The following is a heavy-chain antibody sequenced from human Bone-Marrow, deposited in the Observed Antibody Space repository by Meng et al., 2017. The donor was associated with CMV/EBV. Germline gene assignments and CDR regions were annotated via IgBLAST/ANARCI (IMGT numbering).Heavy chain of an antibody. CDR3: ARGMPPEACFDY. Sequence: GGSLRLSCAASGFTFSSYWMSWVRQAPGKGLEWVANIKQDGSEKYYADSVKGRFSISRDNAKNSLYLQMNNLAAEDTAVYYCARGMPPEACFDYWGQGTLVTVSS. V-gene: IGHV3-7*01. J-gene: IGHJ4*02. CDR1: GFTFSSYW. D-gene: IGHD1-14*01. CDR2: IKQDGSEK.